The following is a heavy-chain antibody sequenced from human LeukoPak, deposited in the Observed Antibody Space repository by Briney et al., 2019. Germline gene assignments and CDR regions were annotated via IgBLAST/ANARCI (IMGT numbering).Heavy chain of an antibody. CDR1: GGSISSYY. CDR3: ARASGRRPTKTAKNWFDP. D-gene: IGHD6-6*01. V-gene: IGHV4-4*07. J-gene: IGHJ5*02. Sequence: SETLSLTCTVSGGSISSYYWSWIRQPAGKGLEWIGRIYTSGSTNYNPSLKSRVTMSVDTSKNQFSLKLSSVTAADTAVYYCARASGRRPTKTAKNWFDPWGQGTLVTVSS. CDR2: IYTSGST.